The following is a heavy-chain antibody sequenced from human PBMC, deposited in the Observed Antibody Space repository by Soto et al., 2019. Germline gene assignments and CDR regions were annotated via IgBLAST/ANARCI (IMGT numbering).Heavy chain of an antibody. CDR3: SSPYGLRVYAFDI. D-gene: IGHD5-12*01. J-gene: IGHJ3*02. CDR1: GFTFSNAW. CDR2: IKSKTDGGTT. V-gene: IGHV3-15*01. Sequence: EVQLVESGGGLVKPGGSLRLSCAASGFTFSNAWMSWVRQAPGKGLEWVGRIKSKTDGGTTDYAAPVKGRFTISRDDSKNTLYLQMNSLKTEDTAVYYCSSPYGLRVYAFDIWGQGTMVTVSS.